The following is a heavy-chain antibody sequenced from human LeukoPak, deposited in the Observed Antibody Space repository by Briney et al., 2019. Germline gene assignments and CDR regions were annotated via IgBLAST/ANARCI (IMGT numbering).Heavy chain of an antibody. J-gene: IGHJ4*02. CDR1: GFTFSSYA. CDR2: ITASGGNT. CDR3: AKGNGYSYGRYYFDY. D-gene: IGHD5-18*01. V-gene: IGHV3-23*01. Sequence: TGGSLRLSCAASGFTFSSYAMGWVRQAPGKGLEWVSAITASGGNTYYADSVKGRFTISRDNSKNTLYLQVNSLRAEDTAVYYCAKGNGYSYGRYYFDYWRQGTLVTVSS.